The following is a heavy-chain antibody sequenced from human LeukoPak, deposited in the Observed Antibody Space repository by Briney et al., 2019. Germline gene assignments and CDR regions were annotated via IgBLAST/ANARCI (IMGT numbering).Heavy chain of an antibody. CDR1: GFTVSSND. CDR3: ASRPPFDY. CDR2: IYSGGST. Sequence: PGGSLRLSCAASGFTVSSNDMSWVRQAPGKGLEWASLIYSGGSTHYADSVKGRFTISRDNSKNTVYLQMNSLRAEDTAVYYCASRPPFDYWGQGILVTVSS. J-gene: IGHJ4*02. V-gene: IGHV3-66*01.